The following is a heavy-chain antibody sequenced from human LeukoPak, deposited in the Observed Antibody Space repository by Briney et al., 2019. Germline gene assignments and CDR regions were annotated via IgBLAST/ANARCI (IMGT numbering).Heavy chain of an antibody. Sequence: SVKVSCKASGGTFSSYAISWVRQAPGQGLEWMGRITPILGIANHAQKFQGRVTITADKSTSTAYMELSSLRSEDTAVYYCARDSSGWSTSYYYYGMDVWGQGTTVTVSS. V-gene: IGHV1-69*04. CDR3: ARDSSGWSTSYYYYGMDV. J-gene: IGHJ6*02. D-gene: IGHD6-19*01. CDR2: ITPILGIA. CDR1: GGTFSSYA.